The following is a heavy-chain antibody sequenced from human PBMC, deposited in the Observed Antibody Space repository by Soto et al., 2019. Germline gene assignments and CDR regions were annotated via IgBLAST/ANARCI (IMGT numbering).Heavy chain of an antibody. CDR1: GGSISSGGYY. D-gene: IGHD2-2*03. CDR2: IYYSGST. J-gene: IGHJ6*03. CDR3: ARVVDIVVVPHYYYYMDV. Sequence: SETLSLTCTVSGGSISSGGYYWSWIRQHPGKGLEWIGYIYYSGSTYYNPSLKSRVTISVDTSKNQFSLKLSSVTAADTAVYYCARVVDIVVVPHYYYYMDVWGKGTTVTVSS. V-gene: IGHV4-31*03.